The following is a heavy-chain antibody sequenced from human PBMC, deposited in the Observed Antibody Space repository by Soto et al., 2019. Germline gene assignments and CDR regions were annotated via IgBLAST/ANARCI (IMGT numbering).Heavy chain of an antibody. J-gene: IGHJ6*02. CDR3: ARTYDFWSGSAQYYYGMDV. CDR1: GGSISSYY. Sequence: SETLSLTCTVSGGSISSYYWSWIRQPAGKGLEWIGRIYTSGSTNYNPSLKSRVTMSVDTSKNQFSLKLSSVTAADTAVYYCARTYDFWSGSAQYYYGMDVCGQRTTVTVSS. CDR2: IYTSGST. D-gene: IGHD3-3*01. V-gene: IGHV4-4*07.